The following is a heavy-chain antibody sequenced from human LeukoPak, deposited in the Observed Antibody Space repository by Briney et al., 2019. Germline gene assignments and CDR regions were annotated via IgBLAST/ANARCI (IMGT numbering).Heavy chain of an antibody. J-gene: IGHJ6*03. CDR3: ARSLWFGELLYYYYMDV. D-gene: IGHD3-10*01. Sequence: ASVKVSCKASGYTFTGYYMHWVRQAPGQGLEWMGWINPNSGGTNYAQKFQGRVTMTRDTSISTAYMELSRLRSDDTAVYSCARSLWFGELLYYYYMDVWGKGTTVTVSS. V-gene: IGHV1-2*02. CDR2: INPNSGGT. CDR1: GYTFTGYY.